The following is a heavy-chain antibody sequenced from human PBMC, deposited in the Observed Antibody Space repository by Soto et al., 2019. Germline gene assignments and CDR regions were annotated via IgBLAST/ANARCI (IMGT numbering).Heavy chain of an antibody. J-gene: IGHJ6*02. Sequence: QVQLVQSGAEVKKPGSSVKVSCKASGGTFSSYAISWVRQAPGQGLEWMGGIIPIFGTANYAQKFQGRVTITADESTSTAYMELSSLRSEDTAVYYCARHRGYENGGYYYGMDVWGQGTTVTVSS. CDR2: IIPIFGTA. D-gene: IGHD5-12*01. CDR1: GGTFSSYA. CDR3: ARHRGYENGGYYYGMDV. V-gene: IGHV1-69*01.